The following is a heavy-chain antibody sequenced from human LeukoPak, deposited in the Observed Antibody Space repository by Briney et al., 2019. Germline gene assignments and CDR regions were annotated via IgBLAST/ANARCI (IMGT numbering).Heavy chain of an antibody. Sequence: GGSLRLSCAASGFTFSSSAMSWLRQAPGKGLEWVSAINGGGGSTYYADSVKGRSTISRDNSKNTLYLQMNSLRAEDTAVYYCAKIDSSGWYRTPYFDYWGQGTLVTVSS. D-gene: IGHD6-19*01. CDR3: AKIDSSGWYRTPYFDY. CDR1: GFTFSSSA. CDR2: INGGGGST. V-gene: IGHV3-23*01. J-gene: IGHJ4*02.